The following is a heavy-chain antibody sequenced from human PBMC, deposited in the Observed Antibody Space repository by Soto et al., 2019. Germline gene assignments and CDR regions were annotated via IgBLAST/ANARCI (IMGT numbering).Heavy chain of an antibody. CDR1: EFTFSNYA. V-gene: IGHV3-7*04. D-gene: IGHD2-2*01. CDR2: IRQDGSEI. J-gene: IGHJ4*02. Sequence: GVSLRHSCAASEFTFSNYAMSCVRQTPGKGLEWVANIRQDGSEINYVDSVKGRFTISRDNTKNSLYLQMNSLRAEDTAIYYCAREVVVSRGASYFGYWGPGTLVTVSS. CDR3: AREVVVSRGASYFGY.